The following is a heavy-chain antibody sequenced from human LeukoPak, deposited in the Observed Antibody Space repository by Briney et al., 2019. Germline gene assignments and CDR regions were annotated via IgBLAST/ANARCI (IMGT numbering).Heavy chain of an antibody. J-gene: IGHJ4*02. CDR2: IYISGRT. CDR3: ARAGYYYDSSAYAIDY. D-gene: IGHD3-22*01. Sequence: SETLSLTCIVSGGSIRSYYWSWIRQPAGRGLEWIGRIYISGRTNYNPSLKSRVTMSVDTSKNQFSLKLRSVTAADTAVYYCARAGYYYDSSAYAIDYWGQGTLVTVSS. CDR1: GGSIRSYY. V-gene: IGHV4-4*07.